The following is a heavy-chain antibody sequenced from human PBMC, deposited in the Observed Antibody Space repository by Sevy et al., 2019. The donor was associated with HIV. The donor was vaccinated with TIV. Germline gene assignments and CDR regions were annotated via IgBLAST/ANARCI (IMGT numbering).Heavy chain of an antibody. V-gene: IGHV3-43*01. CDR1: GFTFDDYS. Sequence: GGSLRLSCAASGFTFDDYSMHWVRQAPGKGLEWLSLIAWDGGRTSFADSVKGRFTISRDNSKNCLYLQMNSLRTADYAFYYCSKDMGNWNGLDYWGQGTLVTVSS. J-gene: IGHJ4*02. D-gene: IGHD1-1*01. CDR2: IAWDGGRT. CDR3: SKDMGNWNGLDY.